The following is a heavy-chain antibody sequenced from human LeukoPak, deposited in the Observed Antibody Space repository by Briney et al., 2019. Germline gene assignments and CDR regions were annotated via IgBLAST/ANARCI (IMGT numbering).Heavy chain of an antibody. V-gene: IGHV5-51*01. CDR3: ARRYCSGGSCYEDY. D-gene: IGHD2-15*01. CDR2: IYPGDSDT. CDR1: GYIFTDYW. J-gene: IGHJ4*02. Sequence: GESLKISCQTSGYIFTDYWIGWVRQMPGKGLEWMGIIYPGDSDTRYSPSFQGQVTISADKSISTAYLQWSSLKASDTAMYYCARRYCSGGSCYEDYWGQGTLVTVSS.